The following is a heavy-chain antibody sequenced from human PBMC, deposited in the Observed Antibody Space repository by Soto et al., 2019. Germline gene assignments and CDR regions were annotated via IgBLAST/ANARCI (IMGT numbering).Heavy chain of an antibody. Sequence: WASVKVSCKASGYTFTGYYMHWVRQAPGQGLEWMGWINPNSGGTNYAQKFQGRVTMTRDTSISTAYMELSRLRSDDTAVYYCARGWNHYGDYVWFDPWGQGTLVTVSS. CDR1: GYTFTGYY. J-gene: IGHJ5*02. CDR3: ARGWNHYGDYVWFDP. D-gene: IGHD4-17*01. V-gene: IGHV1-2*02. CDR2: INPNSGGT.